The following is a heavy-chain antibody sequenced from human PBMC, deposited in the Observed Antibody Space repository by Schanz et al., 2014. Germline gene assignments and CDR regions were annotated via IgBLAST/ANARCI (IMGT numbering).Heavy chain of an antibody. Sequence: QVQLVQSGAEVKKPGASVKVSCKASGYTFTSYYMHWVRQAPGQGLEWMGIINPSGGSTSYAQKFQGRVTMTRDTSTSTVYMELSSLRSEDTVVYYCARDGEAAAGCDYWGQGTLVTVSS. V-gene: IGHV1-46*03. D-gene: IGHD6-13*01. CDR3: ARDGEAAAGCDY. CDR2: INPSGGST. CDR1: GYTFTSYY. J-gene: IGHJ4*02.